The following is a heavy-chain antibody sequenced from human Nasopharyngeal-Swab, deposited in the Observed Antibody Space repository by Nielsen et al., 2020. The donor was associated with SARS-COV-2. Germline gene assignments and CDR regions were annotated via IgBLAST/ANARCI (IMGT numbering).Heavy chain of an antibody. CDR3: ARQMDYYGSGSPPGY. J-gene: IGHJ4*02. CDR1: GYSSTSYW. CDR2: IYPGDSDT. Sequence: GASLELCWECSGYSSTSYWIGWVRQMPGKGLEWMGIIYPGDSDTRYSPSFQGQVTISADKSISTAYLQWSSLKASDTAMYYCARQMDYYGSGSPPGYWGQGTLVTVSS. D-gene: IGHD3-10*01. V-gene: IGHV5-51*01.